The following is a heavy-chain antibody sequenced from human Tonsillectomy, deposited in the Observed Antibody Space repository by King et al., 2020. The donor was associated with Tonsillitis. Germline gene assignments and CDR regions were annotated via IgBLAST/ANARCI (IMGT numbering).Heavy chain of an antibody. V-gene: IGHV3-11*01. CDR2: ISSSGSTI. CDR1: GFTFSDYY. J-gene: IGHJ3*02. Sequence: VQLVESGGGLVKPGGSLRLSCAASGFTFSDYYMSWIRQAPGKGLEWVSYISSSGSTIYYAVSVKVRFNISRENAKNSLYLQMNSLRAEDTAVYYCARERITMIVVVNDAFDIWGQGTMVTVSS. CDR3: ARERITMIVVVNDAFDI. D-gene: IGHD3-22*01.